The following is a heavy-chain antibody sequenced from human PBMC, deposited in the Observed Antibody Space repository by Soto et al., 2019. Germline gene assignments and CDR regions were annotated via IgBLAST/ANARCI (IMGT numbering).Heavy chain of an antibody. CDR2: VFPGDSDT. CDR3: ARRGAFDAHWSGSNGGFDY. CDR1: GYAFANYW. J-gene: IGHJ4*02. D-gene: IGHD3-3*01. Sequence: PGEDLKISCHTSGYAFANYWIACVRQMPGKGLEWVGIVFPGDSDTRASPFFKGQVTISVDRSINTAYLQWRSLKASDTAMYYCARRGAFDAHWSGSNGGFDYGGQGTMVTVSA. V-gene: IGHV5-51*01.